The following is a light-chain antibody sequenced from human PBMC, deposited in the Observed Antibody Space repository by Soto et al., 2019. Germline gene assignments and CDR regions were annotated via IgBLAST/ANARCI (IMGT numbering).Light chain of an antibody. CDR3: TSYTTSNTRQIV. Sequence: QSVLTQPSSVSGSPGQSITISCTGTSSDVGGYNYVSWYQQHPGKAPKFMMYDVSNRPSVVSNRFSGSKSGNTASLTISVLQAEDEADYYCTSYTTSNTRQIVFGTGTKVTVL. CDR2: DVS. V-gene: IGLV2-14*01. J-gene: IGLJ1*01. CDR1: SSDVGGYNY.